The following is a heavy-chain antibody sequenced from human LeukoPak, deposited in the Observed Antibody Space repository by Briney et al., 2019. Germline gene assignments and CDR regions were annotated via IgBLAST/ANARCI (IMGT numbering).Heavy chain of an antibody. D-gene: IGHD3-22*01. V-gene: IGHV1-2*02. CDR2: INPNSGGT. Sequence: GASVKVSCKASGYTFTGYYMHWVRQAPGQGLEWMGWINPNSGGTNYAQKFQGRVTMTRDTSISTAYMELSRLRSDDTAVYYCVRDEEWYYYDSSGYQLFDYWGQGTLVTVSS. J-gene: IGHJ4*02. CDR1: GYTFTGYY. CDR3: VRDEEWYYYDSSGYQLFDY.